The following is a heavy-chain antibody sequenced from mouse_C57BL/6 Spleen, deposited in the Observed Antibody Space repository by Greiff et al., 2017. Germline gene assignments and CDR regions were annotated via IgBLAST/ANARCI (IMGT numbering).Heavy chain of an antibody. J-gene: IGHJ2*01. CDR2: ISSGGSYT. Sequence: EVMLVESGGDLVKPGGSLKLSCAASGFTFSSYGMSWVRQTPDKRLEWVATISSGGSYTYYPDSVKGRFTISRDNAKNTLYLQMSSLKSEDTAMYYCARHGLATVVASPYYFDYWGQGTTLTVSS. V-gene: IGHV5-6*01. CDR1: GFTFSSYG. D-gene: IGHD1-1*01. CDR3: ARHGLATVVASPYYFDY.